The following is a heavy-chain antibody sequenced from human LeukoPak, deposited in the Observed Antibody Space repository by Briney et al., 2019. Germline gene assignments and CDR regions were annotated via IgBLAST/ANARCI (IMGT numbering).Heavy chain of an antibody. J-gene: IGHJ6*04. CDR1: GFIFSSHG. Sequence: GGTLRLSCAASGFIFSSHGMNWVRQAPGKGLEWVSYISSSGSTIYYADSVKGRFTISRDNAKNSLYLQMNSLRAEDTAVYYCAELGITMIGGVWGKGTTVTISS. CDR2: ISSSGSTI. V-gene: IGHV3-48*04. D-gene: IGHD3-10*02. CDR3: AELGITMIGGV.